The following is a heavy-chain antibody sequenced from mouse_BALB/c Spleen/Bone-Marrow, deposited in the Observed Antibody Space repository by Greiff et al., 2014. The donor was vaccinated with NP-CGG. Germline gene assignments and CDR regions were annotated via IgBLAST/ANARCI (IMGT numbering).Heavy chain of an antibody. CDR3: ARDENVGIYWYFDV. CDR2: IRNKAKGYTT. Sequence: EVMLVESGGGLVQPGGSLRLPCATSGFTFTDYYMSWVRQPPGKALEWLGFIRNKAKGYTTDYSASVKGRFTISRDNSQSISYLQMNTLRAEDSATYYCARDENVGIYWYFDVWGAGTTVTASS. J-gene: IGHJ1*01. V-gene: IGHV7-3*02. CDR1: GFTFTDYY.